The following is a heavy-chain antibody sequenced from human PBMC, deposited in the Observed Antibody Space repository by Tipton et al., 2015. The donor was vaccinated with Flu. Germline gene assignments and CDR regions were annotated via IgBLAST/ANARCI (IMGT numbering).Heavy chain of an antibody. CDR1: GDSVSRGTHH. CDR3: ARDGEMASRYAFDI. V-gene: IGHV4-61*02. Sequence: LRLSCTVSGDSVSRGTHHWSWIRQPAGKGLEWIGRVYSSGSTKYNPSLESRVTISLDTSKNQFSLKLTSVTAADTAVYYCARDGEMASRYAFDIWGQGTMVTVSS. CDR2: VYSSGST. J-gene: IGHJ3*02. D-gene: IGHD5-24*01.